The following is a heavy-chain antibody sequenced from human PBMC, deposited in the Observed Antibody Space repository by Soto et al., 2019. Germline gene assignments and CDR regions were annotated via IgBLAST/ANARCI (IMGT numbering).Heavy chain of an antibody. J-gene: IGHJ4*02. CDR2: ISDDETTT. Sequence: WGSLRLSCVVSGFTFSMYWMHWVRQVPGQSPFWVSRISDDETTTNYADSVRGRFTISRDNSKNTLYLQMNNLKPDDTAIYYCTRRPRADSSGTGDHWGQGTPVTVSS. CDR1: GFTFSMYW. D-gene: IGHD1-26*01. CDR3: TRRPRADSSGTGDH. V-gene: IGHV3-74*01.